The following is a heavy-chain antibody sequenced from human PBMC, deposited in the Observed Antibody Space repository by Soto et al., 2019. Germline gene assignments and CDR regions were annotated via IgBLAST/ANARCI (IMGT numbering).Heavy chain of an antibody. CDR1: GGTFSSYA. D-gene: IGHD6-13*01. V-gene: IGHV1-69*05. J-gene: IGHJ6*02. CDR2: IIPIFGTA. CDR3: ARVLDSSSQVPMGMDV. Sequence: QVQLVQSGAEVKKPGSSVKVSCKASGGTFSSYAISWVRQAPGQGLEWMGGIIPIFGTANYAQKFQGRVTITXXEXTXXAYMELSSLRSEDTAVYYCARVLDSSSQVPMGMDVWGQGTTVTVSS.